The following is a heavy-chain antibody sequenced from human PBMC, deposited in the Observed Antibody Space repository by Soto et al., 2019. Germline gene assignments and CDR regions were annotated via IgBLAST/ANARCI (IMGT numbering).Heavy chain of an antibody. CDR3: AAEPPPLLYGDYVPEWFDP. D-gene: IGHD4-17*01. CDR1: GFTFTSSA. J-gene: IGHJ5*02. V-gene: IGHV1-58*01. CDR2: IVVGSGNT. Sequence: QMQLVQSGPEVKKPGTSVKVSCKASGFTFTSSALQWVRQARGQRLEWIGWIVVGSGNTNYAQKFQERVTITRDMSTSTAYMELSSLRSEDTAVYYCAAEPPPLLYGDYVPEWFDPWGQGTLVTISS.